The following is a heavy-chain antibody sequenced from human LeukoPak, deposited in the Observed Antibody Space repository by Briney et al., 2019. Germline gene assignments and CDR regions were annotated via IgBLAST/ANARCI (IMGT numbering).Heavy chain of an antibody. J-gene: IGHJ4*02. D-gene: IGHD1-1*01. Sequence: ASVKVSCKASGYTFADYGISWVRQAPGQGLEWMGWISAYNGNTNYAQKFQGRVTMTTDTSTSTAYMELRSLRSDDTAVYYCARAPSNGEFDYWGQGTLVTVSS. CDR1: GYTFADYG. V-gene: IGHV1-18*01. CDR3: ARAPSNGEFDY. CDR2: ISAYNGNT.